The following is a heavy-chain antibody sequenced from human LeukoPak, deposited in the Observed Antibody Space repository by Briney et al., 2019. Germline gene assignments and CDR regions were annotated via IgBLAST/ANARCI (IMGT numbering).Heavy chain of an antibody. D-gene: IGHD6-19*01. CDR3: VERSGWYHGFDG. Sequence: ADTLSLTCTLFGGFISNPDYYWGWIRQPPGKGLEWIGSASYRRSPYYNPSLMSRVIMSVDAYKSQFSLELRSVRDADTAVYYCVERSGWYHGFDGWGPGTRVAVSS. CDR1: GGFISNPDYY. CDR2: ASYRRSP. V-gene: IGHV4-39*01. J-gene: IGHJ3*01.